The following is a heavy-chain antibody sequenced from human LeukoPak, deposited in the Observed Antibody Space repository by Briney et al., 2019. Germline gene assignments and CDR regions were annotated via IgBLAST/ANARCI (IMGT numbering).Heavy chain of an antibody. J-gene: IGHJ4*02. CDR1: GDSVSTASNA. CDR3: ARDSGRYDFDY. CDR2: TYYNSKWYT. D-gene: IGHD1-26*01. V-gene: IGHV6-1*01. Sequence: SQTLSLTCAISGDSVSTASNAWYWIRQSPSRGLEWLGRTYYNSKWYTDYAVSVSGRTTINPDTSRNQLSLQLSFVTPEDTAVYYCARDSGRYDFDYWGQGTLVTVSS.